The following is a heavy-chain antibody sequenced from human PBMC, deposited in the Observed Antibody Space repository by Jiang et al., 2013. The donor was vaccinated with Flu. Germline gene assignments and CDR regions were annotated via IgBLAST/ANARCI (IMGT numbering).Heavy chain of an antibody. D-gene: IGHD3-3*01. V-gene: IGHV3-7*03. CDR3: ARDPGLSGYYSDY. CDR1: GFTFSDYW. Sequence: VESGETWSSLGGPVRLSCAASGFTFSDYWMSWVRQAPGKGAGVGGQHKARWKWEYYVDSVKGRFTISRDNAKNSLYLQMNSLRAEDTAVYYCARDPGLSGYYSDYWGQGTLVTVSS. J-gene: IGHJ4*02. CDR2: KARWKWE.